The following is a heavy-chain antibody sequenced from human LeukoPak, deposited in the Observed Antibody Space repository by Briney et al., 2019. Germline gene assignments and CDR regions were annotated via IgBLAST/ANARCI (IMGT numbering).Heavy chain of an antibody. CDR3: AMSYPYYDSSPWRYVY. V-gene: IGHV4-4*02. Sequence: SETLSLTCAVSGGSISSSNWWSWVRQPPGKGLEWIGEIYHSGSTNYNPSLKSRVTISVDKSKNQFSLKLSSVTAADTAVYYCAMSYPYYDSSPWRYVYWGQGTLVTVSS. CDR2: IYHSGST. J-gene: IGHJ4*02. D-gene: IGHD3-22*01. CDR1: GGSISSSNW.